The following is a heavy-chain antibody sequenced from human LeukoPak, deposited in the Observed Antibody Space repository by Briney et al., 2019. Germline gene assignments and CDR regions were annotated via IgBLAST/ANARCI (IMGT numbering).Heavy chain of an antibody. D-gene: IGHD3-16*01. J-gene: IGHJ4*02. CDR1: GFTFGDYA. CDR2: IRSKAYGVTT. V-gene: IGHV3-49*04. CDR3: TRFPGGGYFDY. Sequence: PGGSLRLSCTASGFTFGDYAMTWVRQAPGKGLEWVGFIRSKAYGVTTEYAASVKGRFTISRDDSKSIVYLQMNSLKTEDTAVYYCTRFPGGGYFDYWGQGTLVTVSS.